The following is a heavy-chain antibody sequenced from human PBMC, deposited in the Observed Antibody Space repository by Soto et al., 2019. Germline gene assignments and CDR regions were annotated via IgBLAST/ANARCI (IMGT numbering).Heavy chain of an antibody. D-gene: IGHD6-19*01. J-gene: IGHJ4*02. V-gene: IGHV3-53*01. Sequence: GGSLRLSCAASGFTVSSNYMSWVRQAPGKGLEWVSVIYSGGSTYYADSVKGRFTISRDNSKNTLYLQMNSLRAEDTAVYYCARDSEAVAGTYYWGQGTLVTVSS. CDR2: IYSGGST. CDR1: GFTVSSNY. CDR3: ARDSEAVAGTYY.